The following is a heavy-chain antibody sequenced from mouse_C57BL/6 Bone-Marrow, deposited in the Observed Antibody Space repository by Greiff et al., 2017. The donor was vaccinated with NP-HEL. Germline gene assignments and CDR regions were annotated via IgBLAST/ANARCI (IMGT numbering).Heavy chain of an antibody. Sequence: DVMLVESGGDLVKPGGSLKLSCAASGFTFSSYGMSWVRQTPDKRLEWVATISSGGSYTYYPDSVKGRFTISRDNAKNTLYLQMSSLKSEDTAMYYCASFDGYYRYYYAMDYWGQGTSVTVSS. CDR2: ISSGGSYT. CDR1: GFTFSSYG. CDR3: ASFDGYYRYYYAMDY. D-gene: IGHD2-3*01. J-gene: IGHJ4*01. V-gene: IGHV5-6*02.